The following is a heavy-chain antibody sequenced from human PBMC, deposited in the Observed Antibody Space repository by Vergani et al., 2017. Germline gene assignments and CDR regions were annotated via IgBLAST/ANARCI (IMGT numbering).Heavy chain of an antibody. Sequence: QVQLQESGPGLVKPSQTLSLTCTVSGGSISSGSYYWSWIRQPAGKGLEWIGRIYTSGSTNYNPSLKSRVTISGDTSKNQFSLKLSSVTAADTAVDYCARDTGDGDFYYYDGMDVWGQGTTVTVSS. V-gene: IGHV4-61*02. CDR1: GGSISSGSYY. CDR3: ARDTGDGDFYYYDGMDV. D-gene: IGHD4-17*01. J-gene: IGHJ6*02. CDR2: IYTSGST.